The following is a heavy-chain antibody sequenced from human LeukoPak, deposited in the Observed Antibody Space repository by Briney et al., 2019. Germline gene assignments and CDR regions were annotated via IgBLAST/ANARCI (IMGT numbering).Heavy chain of an antibody. V-gene: IGHV3-21*01. CDR3: ASSPGYSGYGGTDY. D-gene: IGHD5-12*01. CDR2: ISGSSSYI. CDR1: GFTFNSYT. Sequence: PGGSLRLSCAASGFTFNSYTMNWVRQAPGKGLEWVSSISGSSSYIYYADSVKGRFTISRDNAKNSLYLQMSSLRVEDTAVYYCASSPGYSGYGGTDYWGQGTLVTVSS. J-gene: IGHJ4*02.